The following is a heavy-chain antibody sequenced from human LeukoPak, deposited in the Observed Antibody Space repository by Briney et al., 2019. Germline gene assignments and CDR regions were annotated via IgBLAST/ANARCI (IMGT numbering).Heavy chain of an antibody. J-gene: IGHJ4*02. D-gene: IGHD6-13*01. CDR1: GYTFTTYG. Sequence: GASVKVSCKASGYTFTTYGISWVRQAPGQGLEWMGWVSGNNGNTNYAQKLQGRVTMTTDTSTNTAYMELRSLRSDDTAVYYCTIAAAGSFDYWGQGTLVTVSS. V-gene: IGHV1-18*01. CDR2: VSGNNGNT. CDR3: TIAAAGSFDY.